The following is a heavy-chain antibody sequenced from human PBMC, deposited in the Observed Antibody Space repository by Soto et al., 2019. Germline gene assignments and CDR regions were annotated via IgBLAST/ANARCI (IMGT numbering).Heavy chain of an antibody. CDR2: ISAYNGNT. J-gene: IGHJ1*01. CDR1: GYTFTTYG. V-gene: IGHV1-18*01. Sequence: QVQLVQSGGEVKKPGASVKVSCKASGYTFTTYGITWVRQGPGQGLEWMGWISAYNGNTNYAQKVQGRVTMTTDTSTSTAYMELRSLRSDDTAVYYCARAVDYYDSSGYYIHEYFQHWGQGTLVTVSS. D-gene: IGHD3-22*01. CDR3: ARAVDYYDSSGYYIHEYFQH.